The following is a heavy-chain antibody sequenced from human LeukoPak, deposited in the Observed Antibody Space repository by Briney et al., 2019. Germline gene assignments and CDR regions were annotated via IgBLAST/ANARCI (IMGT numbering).Heavy chain of an antibody. CDR1: GGSINSTNYY. CDR2: IYYSGNT. Sequence: SETLSLTCTVSGGSINSTNYYWGWLRQPPGKELEWIGSIYYSGNTYYNPSLRSRVTISVDTSKNQFSLKLTSVTAADTAVYYCARHGSSGYSRPLDYWGQGTLVTVSS. D-gene: IGHD3-22*01. V-gene: IGHV4-39*01. CDR3: ARHGSSGYSRPLDY. J-gene: IGHJ4*02.